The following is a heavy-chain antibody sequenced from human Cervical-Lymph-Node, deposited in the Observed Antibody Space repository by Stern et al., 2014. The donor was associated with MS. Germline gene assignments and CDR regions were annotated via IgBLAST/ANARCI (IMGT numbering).Heavy chain of an antibody. Sequence: VHLVQSGGGLVKPGGSLKLSCAVSGFTFSSYSMNWVRQAPGKGLEWVSSISSSSSDIYSADSVKGRFTISRDNAKNSLSLQMNSLRAEDTAVYYCARDYDGTYLTYFEYWGQGTLVTVSS. D-gene: IGHD1-14*01. CDR3: ARDYDGTYLTYFEY. CDR1: GFTFSSYS. CDR2: ISSSSSDI. J-gene: IGHJ4*02. V-gene: IGHV3-21*01.